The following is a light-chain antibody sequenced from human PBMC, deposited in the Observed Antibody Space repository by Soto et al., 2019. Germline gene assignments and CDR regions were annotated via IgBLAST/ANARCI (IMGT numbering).Light chain of an antibody. CDR1: QSLVHSDGNTY. J-gene: IGKJ5*01. CDR3: QQYYSTPAIT. CDR2: KVS. V-gene: IGKV2-30*02. Sequence: DIVMTQSPLSLPVTLGKRASISCSSSQSLVHSDGNTYLNWFQQRPGQSPRRLIYKVSNRDSGVPVRFSGSGSGTDFTLTISSLQAEDVAVYYCQQYYSTPAITFGQGTRLEI.